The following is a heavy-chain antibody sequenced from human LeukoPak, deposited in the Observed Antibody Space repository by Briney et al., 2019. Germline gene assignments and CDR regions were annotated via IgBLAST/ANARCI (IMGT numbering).Heavy chain of an antibody. CDR1: GFTFSSYA. J-gene: IGHJ6*02. Sequence: GSLRLSCAASGFTFSSYAMHWVRQAPGKGLEWVAVISYDGSNKYYADSVKGRFTISRDNSKNTLYLQMNSLRAEDTAVYYCASPFPYDSSGYYFDYYYYGVDVWGQGTTVTVSS. CDR3: ASPFPYDSSGYYFDYYYYGVDV. CDR2: ISYDGSNK. V-gene: IGHV3-30-3*01. D-gene: IGHD3-22*01.